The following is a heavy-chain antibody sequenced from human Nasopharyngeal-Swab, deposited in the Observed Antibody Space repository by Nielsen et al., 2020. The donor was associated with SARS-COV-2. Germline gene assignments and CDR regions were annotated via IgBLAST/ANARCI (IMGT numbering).Heavy chain of an antibody. Sequence: SETLSLTCTVSGGSISSSSYYWGWIRQPPGKGLEWIGSIYYSGSTYYNPSLKSRVTISVDTSKNQFSLKLSSVTAADTAVYYCARGPLKSITIFGVVSYSYGMDVWGQGTTVTVSS. J-gene: IGHJ6*02. D-gene: IGHD3-3*01. V-gene: IGHV4-39*07. CDR1: GGSISSSSYY. CDR3: ARGPLKSITIFGVVSYSYGMDV. CDR2: IYYSGST.